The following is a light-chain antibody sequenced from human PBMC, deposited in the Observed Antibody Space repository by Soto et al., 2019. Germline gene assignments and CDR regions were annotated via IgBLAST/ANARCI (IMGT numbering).Light chain of an antibody. V-gene: IGLV2-14*01. CDR3: SSYTSSGTWV. Sequence: QSALTQPHSVSGSPGQSVAISCTGTNSDVGAYNYVSWYQQHPGKAPKLMIYEVSNRPSGVSNRFSGSKSGNTASLTISGLQGEDEADYFCSSYTSSGTWVFGGGTKVTVL. CDR1: NSDVGAYNY. J-gene: IGLJ3*02. CDR2: EVS.